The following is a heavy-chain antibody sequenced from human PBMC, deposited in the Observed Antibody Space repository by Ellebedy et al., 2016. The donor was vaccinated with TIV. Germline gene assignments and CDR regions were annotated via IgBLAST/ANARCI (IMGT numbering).Heavy chain of an antibody. Sequence: PGGSLRLSCAASGFTFSSYAMAWVRQAPGKGLEWVSAIGPRSDYKFYADSVKGRFIISRDSAKNTLYLQMNSLRAEDTAVYYCARGNSGYDAVYLDYWGQGTLVTVSS. CDR2: IGPRSDYK. D-gene: IGHD5-12*01. V-gene: IGHV3-23*01. CDR3: ARGNSGYDAVYLDY. J-gene: IGHJ4*02. CDR1: GFTFSSYA.